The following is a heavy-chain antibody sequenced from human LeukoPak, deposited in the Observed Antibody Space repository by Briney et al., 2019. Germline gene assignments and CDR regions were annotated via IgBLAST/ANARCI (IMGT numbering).Heavy chain of an antibody. Sequence: PSETLSLTCTVSGGSVNSGGYYWTWVRQHPGKGLEWLGYIYYSGRTYYNPSLKSRITISLDTSKNQFSLNLTSVSAADTAFYFCARSSDYGDYDWGQGTLITVSS. CDR1: GGSVNSGGYY. V-gene: IGHV4-31*03. D-gene: IGHD4-17*01. CDR2: IYYSGRT. J-gene: IGHJ4*02. CDR3: ARSSDYGDYD.